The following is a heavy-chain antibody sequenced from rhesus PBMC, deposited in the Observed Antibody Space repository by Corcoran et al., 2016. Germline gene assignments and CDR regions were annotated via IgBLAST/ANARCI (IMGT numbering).Heavy chain of an antibody. CDR1: GYSISSRYG. CDR2: INGKSERT. V-gene: IGHV4-127*01. CDR3: ARTKGTSSPNRFDV. Sequence: QVQLQESGPGLVKPSETLSLTCAVSGYSISSRYGWSWVRQSPGKGMAWIGYINGKSERTNYNTALKSRRAIANDMAKNPFSLRLTSGTAADTAVDYCARTKGTSSPNRFDVWGPGVLVTVSS. D-gene: IGHD1-20*01. J-gene: IGHJ5-1*01.